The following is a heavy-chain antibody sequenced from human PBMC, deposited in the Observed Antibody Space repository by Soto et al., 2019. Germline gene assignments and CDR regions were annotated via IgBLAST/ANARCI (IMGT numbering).Heavy chain of an antibody. CDR3: ARKLDFSGGSCYYFGCFDY. V-gene: IGHV4-31*03. Sequence: SETLSLTCTVSGGSISSGGYYWSWIRQHPGKGLEWIGYIYYSGSTYYNPSLKSRVTISVDTSKNQFSLKLSSVTAADTAVYYCARKLDFSGGSCYYFGCFDYWGQGTLVTVFS. D-gene: IGHD2-15*01. J-gene: IGHJ4*02. CDR2: IYYSGST. CDR1: GGSISSGGYY.